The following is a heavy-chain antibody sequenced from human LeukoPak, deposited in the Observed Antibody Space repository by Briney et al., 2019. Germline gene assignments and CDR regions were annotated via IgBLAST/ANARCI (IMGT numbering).Heavy chain of an antibody. J-gene: IGHJ6*03. Sequence: SETLSLTCTASGASISAYYWSWIRQPPGKGLEWIGYIHYSGSSNYNPSLKSRATISVDTSKMQFSLRLSSVTAADTAVYYCARLAAIAPVATYYYHFMDVWGKGTTVTVSS. CDR3: ARLAAIAPVATYYYHFMDV. CDR2: IHYSGSS. D-gene: IGHD2-2*01. CDR1: GASISAYY. V-gene: IGHV4-59*01.